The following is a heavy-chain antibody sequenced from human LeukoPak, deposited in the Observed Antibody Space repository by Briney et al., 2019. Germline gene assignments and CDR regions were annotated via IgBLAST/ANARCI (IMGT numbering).Heavy chain of an antibody. D-gene: IGHD6-13*01. Sequence: SQTLSLTCAISGDSVSRNSVAWNWIRQSPSRGLEWLGRTYYRSKWYNDYAVSVKSRITINPDTSQNQLPLQLNSVTPEDTGVYYCARDSSSWYPIDYWGQGTLVTVSS. CDR2: TYYRSKWYN. CDR1: GDSVSRNSVA. J-gene: IGHJ4*02. CDR3: ARDSSSWYPIDY. V-gene: IGHV6-1*01.